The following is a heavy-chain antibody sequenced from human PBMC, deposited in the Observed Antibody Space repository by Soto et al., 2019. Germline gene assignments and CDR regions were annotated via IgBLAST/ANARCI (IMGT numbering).Heavy chain of an antibody. Sequence: LRLSCAASGFTFSSYGIHWFRQAPCKGLEWVEVIWYDGSNKYYADSVKGRFTISRDNSKNTLYLQMNSLRAEDTAVYYCSSLGRGYSGYDLAGAFDIWGQGTMVTVSS. CDR2: IWYDGSNK. D-gene: IGHD5-12*01. CDR1: GFTFSSYG. CDR3: SSLGRGYSGYDLAGAFDI. V-gene: IGHV3-33*01. J-gene: IGHJ3*02.